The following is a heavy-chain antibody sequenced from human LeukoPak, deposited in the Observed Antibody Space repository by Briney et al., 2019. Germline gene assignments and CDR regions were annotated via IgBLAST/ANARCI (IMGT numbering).Heavy chain of an antibody. CDR1: GFTFGDYA. V-gene: IGHV3-30*04. CDR2: ISYDGSNK. J-gene: IGHJ4*02. CDR3: ARGRGGLGF. Sequence: PGGSLRLSCTASGFTFGDYAMSWFRQAPGKGLEWVAVISYDGSNKYYADSVKGRFTISRDNSKNTLYLQMNSLRAEDTAVYYCARGRGGLGFWGQGTLVTVSS.